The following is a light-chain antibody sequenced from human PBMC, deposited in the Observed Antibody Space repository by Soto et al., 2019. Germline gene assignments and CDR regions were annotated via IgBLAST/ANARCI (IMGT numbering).Light chain of an antibody. CDR1: SGHSDYA. CDR3: QAWGTGGV. CDR2: VTSDGSH. J-gene: IGLJ3*02. Sequence: QTVVTQSPSASASPGASVKLTCTLSSGHSDYAIAWHQQQPEKGPRHLMKVTSDGSHTKGDGIPDRFSGSSSGADRYLTISSLRSDDEADYYCQAWGTGGVFGGGTKLTVL. V-gene: IGLV4-69*01.